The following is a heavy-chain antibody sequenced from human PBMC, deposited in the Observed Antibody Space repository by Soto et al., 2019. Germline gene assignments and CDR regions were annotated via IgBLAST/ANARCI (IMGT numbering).Heavy chain of an antibody. CDR2: IYTSGST. V-gene: IGHV4-4*07. CDR1: VFSMIIYY. CDR3: ARDSSRYQYLFEQ. Sequence: PSWTXSLGCTCSVFSMIIYYLGWMRNPAGKGLEWIGRIYTSGSTNYNPSLKSRVTMSVDTSKNQFSLKLSSVTAADTAGYYCARDSSRYQYLFEQWGQGTQVNV. D-gene: IGHD3-16*02. J-gene: IGHJ4*02.